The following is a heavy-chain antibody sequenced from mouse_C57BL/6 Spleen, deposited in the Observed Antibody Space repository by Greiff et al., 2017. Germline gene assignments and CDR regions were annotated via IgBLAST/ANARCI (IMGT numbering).Heavy chain of an antibody. Sequence: EVQLVESEGGLVQPGSSMKLSCTASGFTFSDYYMAWVRQVPEKGLEWVANINYDGSSTYYLDSLKSRFIISRDNAKNILYLQMSSLKSEDTATYYCARVYYDYDEYYFDYWGQGTTLTVSS. D-gene: IGHD2-4*01. V-gene: IGHV5-16*01. J-gene: IGHJ2*01. CDR2: INYDGSST. CDR1: GFTFSDYY. CDR3: ARVYYDYDEYYFDY.